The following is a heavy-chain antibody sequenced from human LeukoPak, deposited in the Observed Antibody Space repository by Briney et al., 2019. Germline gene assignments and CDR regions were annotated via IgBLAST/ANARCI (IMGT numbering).Heavy chain of an antibody. CDR3: AKENRHCSSTSCLYYYYMDV. J-gene: IGHJ6*03. CDR2: ISGSGGST. V-gene: IGHV3-23*01. CDR1: GFTFRSYG. D-gene: IGHD2-2*01. Sequence: GGSLRLSCAASGFTFRSYGMSWVRQAPGKGLEWVSAISGSGGSTYYADSVKGRFTISRDNSKNTLYLQMNSLRAEDTAVYYCAKENRHCSSTSCLYYYYMDVWGKGTTVTISS.